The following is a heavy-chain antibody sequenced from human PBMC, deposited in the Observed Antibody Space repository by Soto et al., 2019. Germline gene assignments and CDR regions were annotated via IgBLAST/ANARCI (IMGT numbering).Heavy chain of an antibody. CDR2: ICWNSGSI. CDR3: AKVYCSGGSCYSGGFDY. CDR1: GFTFDDYA. D-gene: IGHD2-15*01. Sequence: EVQLVESGGGLVQPGRSLRLSCAASGFTFDDYAMHWVRQAPGKGLEWVSGICWNSGSIGYADSVKGRFTISRDNAKNSLYLQMNSLRAEDTALYYCAKVYCSGGSCYSGGFDYWGQGTLVTVSS. J-gene: IGHJ4*02. V-gene: IGHV3-9*01.